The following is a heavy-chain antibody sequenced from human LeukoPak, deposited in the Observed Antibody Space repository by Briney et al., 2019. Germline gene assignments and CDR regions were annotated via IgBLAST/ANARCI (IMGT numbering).Heavy chain of an antibody. D-gene: IGHD3-3*01. CDR3: GKSGYYRLGFYFYSVDV. CDR1: GFTFTSYA. V-gene: IGHV3-23*01. CDR2: ISGSGDST. Sequence: GGSLRLSCAASGFTFTSYAMSWVRQAPGKGLEWVSSISGSGDSTYYADSVKGRFTISRDNSKNALYLQMNSLRAEDTAIYYCGKSGYYRLGFYFYSVDVWGKGTTVTVSS. J-gene: IGHJ6*03.